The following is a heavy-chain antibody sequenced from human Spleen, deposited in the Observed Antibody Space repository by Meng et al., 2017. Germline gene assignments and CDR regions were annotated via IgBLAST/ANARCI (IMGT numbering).Heavy chain of an antibody. CDR3: ARDDFGWNSLDY. J-gene: IGHJ4*02. D-gene: IGHD1/OR15-1a*01. CDR1: GFSFTDAW. Sequence: GESLKISCVASGFSFTDAWMGWVRQAPGKGLEWVGRIKSNSDGGTTDYAAPVKGRFTISRDNAKNSLYLQMSSLRAEDTAVYYCARDDFGWNSLDYWGQGTLVTVSS. CDR2: IKSNSDGGTT. V-gene: IGHV3-15*01.